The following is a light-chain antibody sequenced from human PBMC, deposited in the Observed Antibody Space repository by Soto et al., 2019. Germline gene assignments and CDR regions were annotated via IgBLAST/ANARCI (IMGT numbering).Light chain of an antibody. CDR1: QSVSSSY. V-gene: IGKV3D-20*02. CDR3: QQRDSWSIT. J-gene: IGKJ5*01. CDR2: GAS. Sequence: IVFTRSPGTRSLYPGERATLSCRSSQSVSSSYLAWYQQKPGQAPRLLIFGASNRATGIPARFTGSGSGTDFTLTMRSLEAEEFAVYFCQQRDSWSITWGQGTRLEIK.